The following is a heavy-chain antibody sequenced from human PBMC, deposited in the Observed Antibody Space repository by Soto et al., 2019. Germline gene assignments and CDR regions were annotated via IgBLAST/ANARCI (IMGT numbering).Heavy chain of an antibody. CDR2: NIPIFGTA. CDR3: ARDSGLGLAGTTGLGDY. V-gene: IGHV1-69*06. J-gene: IGHJ4*02. CDR1: GGTFSSYA. D-gene: IGHD1-20*01. Sequence: QVQLVQSGAEVKKPGSSVKVSCKASGGTFSSYAISWVRQAPGQGLEWMGGNIPIFGTANYAQKFQGRVTINADKFTSTAYVGVSSLGSDDTAVYYYARDSGLGLAGTTGLGDYWGQGSLVTVYS.